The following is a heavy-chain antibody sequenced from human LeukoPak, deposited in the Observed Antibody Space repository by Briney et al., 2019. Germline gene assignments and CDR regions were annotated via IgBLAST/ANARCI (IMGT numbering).Heavy chain of an antibody. Sequence: QPGGSLRLSCAASGFTFSSYAMSWVRQAPGKGLEWVSSISGSGATTYYADSVKGRFTISRDNSKNTLYLQMNSLRAEDTAVYYCAKRDFFDSSGYYYLYYFDHWGQGTLVTVSS. D-gene: IGHD3-22*01. CDR2: ISGSGATT. CDR3: AKRDFFDSSGYYYLYYFDH. J-gene: IGHJ4*02. V-gene: IGHV3-23*01. CDR1: GFTFSSYA.